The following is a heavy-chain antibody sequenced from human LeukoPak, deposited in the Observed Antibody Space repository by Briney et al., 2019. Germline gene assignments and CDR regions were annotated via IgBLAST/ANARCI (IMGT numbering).Heavy chain of an antibody. J-gene: IGHJ1*01. CDR3: AKEDAAYYDSSDFYYGYFQH. Sequence: GGSLRLSCAASGFTFTSYAMSWVRQAPGKGLEWVSAISGGGSNTYYADSVKGRFTISRDNSKNTLYPQMNSLRAEDTAVYYCAKEDAAYYDSSDFYYGYFQHWGQGTLVTVSS. CDR2: ISGGGSNT. V-gene: IGHV3-23*01. D-gene: IGHD3-22*01. CDR1: GFTFTSYA.